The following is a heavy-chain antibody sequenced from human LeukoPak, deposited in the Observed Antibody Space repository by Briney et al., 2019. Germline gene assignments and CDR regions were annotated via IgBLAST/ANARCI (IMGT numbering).Heavy chain of an antibody. CDR2: IYTSGST. Sequence: SETLSLTCTVSGGSISSGSYYWSWIRQPAGKGLEWIGRIYTSGSTNYNPSLKSRVTISVDTSKNQFSLKLSSVTAPDTAVYYCARETEGYCTNGVCYSYSYYFDYWGQGTLVTVSS. J-gene: IGHJ4*02. V-gene: IGHV4-61*02. CDR1: GGSISSGSYY. CDR3: ARETEGYCTNGVCYSYSYYFDY. D-gene: IGHD2-8*01.